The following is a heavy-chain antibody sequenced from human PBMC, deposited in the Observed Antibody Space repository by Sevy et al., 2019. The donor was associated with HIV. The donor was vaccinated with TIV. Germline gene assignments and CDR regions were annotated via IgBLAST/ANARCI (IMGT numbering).Heavy chain of an antibody. V-gene: IGHV3-21*01. CDR1: GFTFSSYS. J-gene: IGHJ6*03. CDR3: ARDPSQPYYYYYMDV. Sequence: GGSLRLSCAASGFTFSSYSMNWVRQAPGKGLEWVSSISSSSSYIYYADSVKGRFTISRDNAKNSLYLQMNSLRAEDTAVYYCARDPSQPYYYYYMDVWGKGTTVTVSS. D-gene: IGHD5-18*01. CDR2: ISSSSSYI.